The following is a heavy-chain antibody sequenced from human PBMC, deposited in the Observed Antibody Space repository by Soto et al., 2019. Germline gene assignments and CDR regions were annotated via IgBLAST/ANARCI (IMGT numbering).Heavy chain of an antibody. J-gene: IGHJ4*02. D-gene: IGHD6-13*01. CDR2: ISGSGSVT. CDR1: GFNFRSYG. CDR3: AKGGVAAARVYFDH. V-gene: IGHV3-23*01. Sequence: EVQLLESGGGLVKPGGSLRLSCAASGFNFRSYGLSWVRQAPGKGLEWVSDISGSGSVTNYADSVKGRFTISRDNSNNTLTLQMDSLRAEDTAVYYCAKGGVAAARVYFDHWGQGTRVTVSS.